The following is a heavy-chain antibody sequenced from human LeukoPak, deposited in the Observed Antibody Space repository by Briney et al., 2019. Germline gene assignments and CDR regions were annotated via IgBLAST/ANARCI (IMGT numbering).Heavy chain of an antibody. Sequence: GESLKISCKGSGYKFATFWIGWVRQMPGRGLACMGTIFFGDSTTTYSPSFQGQVSISVDKSISTAYLQWSSLKASDTAIYYCARIVWFGDLYDKYYFDYWGQGTLVTVSS. V-gene: IGHV5-51*01. D-gene: IGHD3-10*01. CDR3: ARIVWFGDLYDKYYFDY. CDR1: GYKFATFW. CDR2: IFFGDSTT. J-gene: IGHJ4*02.